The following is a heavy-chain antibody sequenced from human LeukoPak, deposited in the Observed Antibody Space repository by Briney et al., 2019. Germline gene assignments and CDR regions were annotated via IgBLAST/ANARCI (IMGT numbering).Heavy chain of an antibody. Sequence: GGSLRLSCAASGSTFSSYAMSWVRQAPGKGLEWVSAISGSGGSTYYADSVKGRFTISRDNSKNTLYLQMNSLRAEDTAVYYCAKARYYSNYVPFDYWGQGTLVTVPS. V-gene: IGHV3-23*01. CDR1: GSTFSSYA. CDR2: ISGSGGST. J-gene: IGHJ4*02. CDR3: AKARYYSNYVPFDY. D-gene: IGHD4-11*01.